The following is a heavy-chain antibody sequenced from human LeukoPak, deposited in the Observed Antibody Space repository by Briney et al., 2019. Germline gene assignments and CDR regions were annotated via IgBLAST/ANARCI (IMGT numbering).Heavy chain of an antibody. V-gene: IGHV3-74*01. D-gene: IGHD1-26*01. J-gene: IGHJ4*02. CDR3: ARDLTGAVFDF. CDR1: GFTFSRYW. CDR2: ITSDGSST. Sequence: PGGSLRLSCAASGFTFSRYWMHCVRQVPGKGLVCVSRITSDGSSTSYADSVRGRFTISRDNAKNTVYLQMNSLRAEDTAVYYCARDLTGAVFDFWGQGTLVTVSS.